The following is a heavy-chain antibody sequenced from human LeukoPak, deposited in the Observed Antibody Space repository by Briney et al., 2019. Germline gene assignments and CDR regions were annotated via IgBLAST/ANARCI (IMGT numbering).Heavy chain of an antibody. CDR1: GGSISSSSYY. V-gene: IGHV4-39*07. D-gene: IGHD3-10*01. Sequence: SETLSLTCTVSGGSISSSSYYWGWIRQPPGKGLEWIGSIYYSGSTYYNPSLKSRVTISVDTSKNQFSLKLSSVTAADTAVYYCASGVTPSSPYYYGSGSRQAPYYYYYGMDVWGQGTTVTVSS. CDR3: ASGVTPSSPYYYGSGSRQAPYYYYYGMDV. J-gene: IGHJ6*02. CDR2: IYYSGST.